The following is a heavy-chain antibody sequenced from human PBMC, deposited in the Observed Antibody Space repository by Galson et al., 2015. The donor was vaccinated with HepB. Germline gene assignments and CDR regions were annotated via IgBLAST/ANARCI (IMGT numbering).Heavy chain of an antibody. CDR3: TRSPHLTGTARYQFDY. CDR1: GGTFSRYT. Sequence: SVKVSCKASGGTFSRYTIIWARQAPGQGVEWMGEILPIFETANYAQKFQGRVTLTADKSTDTAYMELSSLRSEDTAVYYCTRSPHLTGTARYQFDYWGQGTLVTVSS. J-gene: IGHJ4*02. D-gene: IGHD1-7*01. CDR2: ILPIFETA. V-gene: IGHV1-69*06.